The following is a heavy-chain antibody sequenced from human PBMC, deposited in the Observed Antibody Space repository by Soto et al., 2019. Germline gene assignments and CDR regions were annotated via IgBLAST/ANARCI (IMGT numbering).Heavy chain of an antibody. V-gene: IGHV4-31*03. D-gene: IGHD2-15*01. CDR2: IYYSGST. J-gene: IGHJ5*02. Sequence: SETLSLTCTVSGGSISSGGYYWSWIRQHPGKGLEWIGYIYYSGSTYYNPSLKSRVTISVDTSKNQFSLKLSSVTAADTAVYYCARGARSGRNRPHFDPWGQGTLVTVSS. CDR3: ARGARSGRNRPHFDP. CDR1: GGSISSGGYY.